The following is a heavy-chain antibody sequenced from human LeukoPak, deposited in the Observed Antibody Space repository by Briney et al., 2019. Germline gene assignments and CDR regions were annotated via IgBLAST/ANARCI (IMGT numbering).Heavy chain of an antibody. V-gene: IGHV3-64*01. CDR2: ISSNGGST. CDR1: GSTFSSYA. J-gene: IGHJ4*02. CDR3: AREFCSGTSCYKTIDY. Sequence: GGSLRLSCAASGSTFSSYAMHWVRQAPGKGLEYVSAISSNGGSTYYANSVKGRFNISRDNSKNTLYLQMGSLRAEDMAVYYCAREFCSGTSCYKTIDYWGQGTLVTVSS. D-gene: IGHD2-2*02.